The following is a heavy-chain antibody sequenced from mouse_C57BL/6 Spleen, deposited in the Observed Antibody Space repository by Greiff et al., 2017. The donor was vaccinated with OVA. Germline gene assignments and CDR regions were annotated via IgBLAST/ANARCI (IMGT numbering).Heavy chain of an antibody. Sequence: EVKLVESGPELVKPGASVKMSCKASGYTFTDYNMHWVKQSHGKSLEWIGYINPNNGGTSYNQKFKGKATLTVTKSSSTAYMELRSLTSEDAAVYYCAREDQTCRYFDVWGTGTTVTVSS. CDR2: INPNNGGT. J-gene: IGHJ1*03. D-gene: IGHD6-1*01. V-gene: IGHV1-22*01. CDR3: AREDQTCRYFDV. CDR1: GYTFTDYN.